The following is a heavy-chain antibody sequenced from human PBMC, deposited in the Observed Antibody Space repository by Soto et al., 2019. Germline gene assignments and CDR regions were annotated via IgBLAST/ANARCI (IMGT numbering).Heavy chain of an antibody. J-gene: IGHJ3*02. V-gene: IGHV3-73*01. Sequence: PGGSLRLSCAASGFTFSGSAMHWVRQASGKGLEWVGRIRSKANSYATAYAASVKGRFTISRDDSKNTAYLQMNSLKTEDTAVYYCSTMVRGVIYAFDIWGQGTMVTVSS. D-gene: IGHD3-10*01. CDR2: IRSKANSYAT. CDR3: STMVRGVIYAFDI. CDR1: GFTFSGSA.